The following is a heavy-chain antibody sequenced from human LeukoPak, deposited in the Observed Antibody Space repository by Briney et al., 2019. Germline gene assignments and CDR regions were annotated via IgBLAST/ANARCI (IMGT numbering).Heavy chain of an antibody. Sequence: GGSLRLSCAASGFTVSSNYMSWVRQAPGKGLEWVSVIYSGGSTYYADSVKGRFTISRDNSKNTLYLQMNSLRAEDTAVYYCARVVSVAGLGYYFDYWGQGTLVTVSS. D-gene: IGHD6-19*01. J-gene: IGHJ4*02. V-gene: IGHV3-53*01. CDR3: ARVVSVAGLGYYFDY. CDR2: IYSGGST. CDR1: GFTVSSNY.